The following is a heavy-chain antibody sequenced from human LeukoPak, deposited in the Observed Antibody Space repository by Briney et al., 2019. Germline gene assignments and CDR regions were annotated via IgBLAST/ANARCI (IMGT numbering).Heavy chain of an antibody. J-gene: IGHJ6*03. CDR2: ISSSSSYI. Sequence: PGGSLRLSCAASGFTFSSYSMNWVRQAPGKGLEWVSSISSSSSYIYNAYSVKGRFTISRDNAKNSLYLQMNSLRAEDTAVYYCARDRNAKNIHYDFWSGSPGYMDVWGKGTTVTVSS. CDR3: ARDRNAKNIHYDFWSGSPGYMDV. D-gene: IGHD3-3*01. CDR1: GFTFSSYS. V-gene: IGHV3-21*01.